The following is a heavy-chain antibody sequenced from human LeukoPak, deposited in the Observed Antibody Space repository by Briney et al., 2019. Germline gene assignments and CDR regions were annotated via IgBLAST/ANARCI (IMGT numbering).Heavy chain of an antibody. J-gene: IGHJ4*02. D-gene: IGHD1-14*01. Sequence: PGGSLRLSCAASGFTFSSCAMSWVRQAPGKGLEWVSAISGSGGSTYYADSVRGRFTISRDNSKNTLYLQMNSLRVEDTAVYYCSRGVEPLAANTLAYWGQGTLVTVSS. CDR1: GFTFSSCA. V-gene: IGHV3-23*01. CDR2: ISGSGGST. CDR3: SRGVEPLAANTLAY.